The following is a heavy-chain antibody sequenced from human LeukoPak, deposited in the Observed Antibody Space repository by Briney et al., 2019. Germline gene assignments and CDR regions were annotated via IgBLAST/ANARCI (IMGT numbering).Heavy chain of an antibody. CDR1: GGSFSGYY. J-gene: IGHJ6*02. CDR2: INHSGST. V-gene: IGHV4-34*01. Sequence: SETLSLTCAVYGGSFSGYYWSWIRQPPGKVLEWIGEINHSGSTNYNPSLKSRVTISVDTSKNQFSLKLSSVTAADTAVYYCARVWGSSYYYYGMDVWGQGTTVIVSS. D-gene: IGHD7-27*01. CDR3: ARVWGSSYYYYGMDV.